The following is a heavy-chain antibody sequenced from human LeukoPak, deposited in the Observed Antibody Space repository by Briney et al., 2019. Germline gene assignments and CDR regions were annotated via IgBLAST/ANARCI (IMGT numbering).Heavy chain of an antibody. J-gene: IGHJ4*02. Sequence: SETLSLTCTVSGGSISSSSYYWGWIRQPPGKGLEWIGSIYYSGSTNYNPSLKSRVTISVDTSKNQFSLKLSSVTAADTAVYYCARVYSGSSLDYWGQGTLVTVSS. CDR2: IYYSGST. CDR1: GGSISSSSYY. V-gene: IGHV4-39*07. CDR3: ARVYSGSSLDY. D-gene: IGHD1-26*01.